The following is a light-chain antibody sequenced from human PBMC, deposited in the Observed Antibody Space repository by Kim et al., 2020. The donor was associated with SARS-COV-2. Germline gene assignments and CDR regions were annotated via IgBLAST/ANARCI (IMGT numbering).Light chain of an antibody. CDR3: NSRDSSETHYV. CDR2: GEN. Sequence: SSELTQDPAVSVALGQTVRITCQGDSLRNSYPSWYQQKPGQAPVLVFYGENDRPSGIPDRFSGSTSGDTASLTIAGAQAEDDGDYFCNSRDSSETHYVFGSGTKVTVL. J-gene: IGLJ1*01. CDR1: SLRNSY. V-gene: IGLV3-19*01.